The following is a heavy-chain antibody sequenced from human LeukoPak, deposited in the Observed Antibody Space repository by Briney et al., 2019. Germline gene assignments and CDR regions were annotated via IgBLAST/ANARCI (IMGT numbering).Heavy chain of an antibody. D-gene: IGHD2-2*01. Sequence: GGSLRLSCAASGFTFSSYAMTWVRQAPDKGLEWVSAISGSDGSTYYADSVKGRFTISRDDSHNPLYLQMNSLSAEDTAVYYCAKVETSGGANCYALDYWGQGTLVTVSS. V-gene: IGHV3-23*01. CDR1: GFTFSSYA. CDR2: ISGSDGST. CDR3: AKVETSGGANCYALDY. J-gene: IGHJ4*02.